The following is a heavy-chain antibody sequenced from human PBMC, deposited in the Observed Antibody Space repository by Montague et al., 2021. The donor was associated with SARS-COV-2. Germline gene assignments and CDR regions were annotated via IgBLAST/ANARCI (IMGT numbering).Heavy chain of an antibody. CDR1: GGSFSGHY. V-gene: IGHV4-34*01. J-gene: IGHJ6*03. CDR3: ARGRIEVSMIVVVLTGGCYYMDF. Sequence: SETLSLTCAVYGGSFSGHYWSWIRQPPGKGLEWIGEFNHSGSTNYNPSLKSRVTISVDTSKNQFSLKLHSVTAADTAVYYCARGRIEVSMIVVVLTGGCYYMDFWGKGTTVTVSS. D-gene: IGHD3-22*01. CDR2: FNHSGST.